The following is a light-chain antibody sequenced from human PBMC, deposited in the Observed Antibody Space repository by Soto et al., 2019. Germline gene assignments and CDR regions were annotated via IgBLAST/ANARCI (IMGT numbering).Light chain of an antibody. Sequence: QSVLTQPRSVSGSPGQSVAISCPGTSSDVGGYNYVSWYQQHPGKAPTLMIYDVTKRPSGVPDRFSASKSGNTASLTISGLQAEDEADYYCSSYAGSSNVFGTGTKVTVL. CDR1: SSDVGGYNY. CDR2: DVT. J-gene: IGLJ1*01. CDR3: SSYAGSSNV. V-gene: IGLV2-11*01.